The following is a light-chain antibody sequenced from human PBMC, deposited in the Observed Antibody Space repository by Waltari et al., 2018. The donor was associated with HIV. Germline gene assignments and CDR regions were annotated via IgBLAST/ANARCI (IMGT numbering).Light chain of an antibody. Sequence: SSELTQDPAVSVALGQTVRITCQGDSLRSYYASWYQQKPGQAPVLVIYGKNNRPSGIPDRLSGSSSGNTASLTITRAQAEDEADYYCNSRDSSGNHQVFGGGTKLTVL. CDR2: GKN. V-gene: IGLV3-19*01. J-gene: IGLJ2*01. CDR3: NSRDSSGNHQV. CDR1: SLRSYY.